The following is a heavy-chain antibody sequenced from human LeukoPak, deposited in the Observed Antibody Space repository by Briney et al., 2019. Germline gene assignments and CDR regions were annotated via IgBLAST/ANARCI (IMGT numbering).Heavy chain of an antibody. CDR1: GYTFTGYY. Sequence: ASVKVSCKASGYTFTGYYMHWVRQAPGQGLEWMGWINPNSGGTNYAQKFQGRVTMTRDTSISTAYMELSGLRSDDTAVYYCARDSPSIVVVPAAMGEDYYYYYGMDVWGQGTTVTVSS. CDR2: INPNSGGT. V-gene: IGHV1-2*02. D-gene: IGHD2-2*01. J-gene: IGHJ6*02. CDR3: ARDSPSIVVVPAAMGEDYYYYYGMDV.